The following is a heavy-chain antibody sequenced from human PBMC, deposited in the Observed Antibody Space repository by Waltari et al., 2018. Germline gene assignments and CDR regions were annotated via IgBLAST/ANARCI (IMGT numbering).Heavy chain of an antibody. D-gene: IGHD2-2*01. CDR3: GRAPATSWVGYSVY. CDR1: GASFGGFY. J-gene: IGHJ4*02. CDR2: ITPTGDS. V-gene: IGHV4-34*01. Sequence: QVQLQQWGAGLLKPSETLSLTCGESGASFGGFYWSWSRQAPGKGLVWIGDITPTGDSKINASLKMRLTSAVDTSKRQFSLEVTSVTPADTAVYYCGRAPATSWVGYSVYWGQGTVVTVSS.